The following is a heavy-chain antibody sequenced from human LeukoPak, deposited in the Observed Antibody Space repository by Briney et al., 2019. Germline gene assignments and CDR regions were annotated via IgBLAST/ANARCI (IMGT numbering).Heavy chain of an antibody. CDR1: GFTFSTYA. V-gene: IGHV3-23*01. CDR2: IPGSGGGT. J-gene: IGHJ4*02. Sequence: PGGSLRLSRAASGFTFSTYAMSWVRQAPGKGLEWVSSIPGSGGGTNYADSVKGRFTISRDNSKNTLFLQMNSLRAEDTAVYYCAKGGIASTGFDYWGQGTLVTVSS. CDR3: AKGGIASTGFDY. D-gene: IGHD6-13*01.